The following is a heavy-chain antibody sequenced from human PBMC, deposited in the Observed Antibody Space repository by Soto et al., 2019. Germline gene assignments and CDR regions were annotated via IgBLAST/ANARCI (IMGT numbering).Heavy chain of an antibody. CDR3: ARDSVHMRRGMDV. J-gene: IGHJ6*02. Sequence: SETLSLTCCVAVDSSIDFCCWRFIRHPPGKGLEWIGSIYHSGDTYYKSSLKSRITMSVDTSKNQFSLNLRSVTAADTAVYYCARDSVHMRRGMDVWGQGTTVTVSS. V-gene: IGHV4-38-2*02. CDR2: IYHSGDT. D-gene: IGHD1-26*01. CDR1: VDSSIDFCC.